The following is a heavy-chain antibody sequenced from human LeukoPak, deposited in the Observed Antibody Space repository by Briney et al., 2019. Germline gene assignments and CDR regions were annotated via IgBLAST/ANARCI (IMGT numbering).Heavy chain of an antibody. V-gene: IGHV1-18*01. D-gene: IGHD5-18*01. CDR2: ISAYNGNT. CDR3: ARYNYGYDALDF. J-gene: IGHJ3*01. Sequence: ASVKVSCKASGYTFTSYGISWVRQAPGQGLEWMGWISAYNGNTNYAQKFQGRVTITADKFTSTVHMELSSLRSEDTAVYYCARYNYGYDALDFWGQGTMVTVSS. CDR1: GYTFTSYG.